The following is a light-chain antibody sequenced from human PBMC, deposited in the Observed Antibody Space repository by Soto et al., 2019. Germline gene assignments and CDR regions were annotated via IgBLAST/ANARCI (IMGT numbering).Light chain of an antibody. J-gene: IGKJ4*01. CDR1: QSLLHSNGYNY. V-gene: IGKV2-28*01. CDR3: MQALQTPLT. Sequence: DIVMTQSPLSLAVTPGEPASFSCRSSQSLLHSNGYNYLDWYLQKPGQSPQLLIYLGSDRASGVPDRFSGSGSGTDFTLKISRVEAEDVGVYYCMQALQTPLTFGGGTKVDIK. CDR2: LGS.